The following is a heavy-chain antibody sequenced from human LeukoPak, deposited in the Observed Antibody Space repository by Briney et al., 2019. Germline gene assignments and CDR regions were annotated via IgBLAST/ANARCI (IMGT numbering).Heavy chain of an antibody. CDR3: ARDREAARPNWFDP. Sequence: GASVKVSCKASGYTFTTYGLSWVRQAPGQGLEWMGWTSVYNGNTDYAQKFQGRVTMTTDTSTSTAYMELRSLRSDDTAVYYCARDREAARPNWFDPWGQGTLVTVSS. CDR2: TSVYNGNT. V-gene: IGHV1-18*01. J-gene: IGHJ5*02. D-gene: IGHD6-6*01. CDR1: GYTFTTYG.